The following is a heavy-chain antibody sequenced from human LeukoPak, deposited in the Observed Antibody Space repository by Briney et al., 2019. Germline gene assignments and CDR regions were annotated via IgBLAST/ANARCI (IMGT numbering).Heavy chain of an antibody. CDR1: GFTFSSYA. D-gene: IGHD3-9*01. Sequence: PGGSLRLSCAASGFTFSSYAMSWVRQAPGKGLEWVSAISGSGGSTYYADSVKGRFTISRDNAKNSLYLQMNSLRAEDTAVYYCARGLNYDILTGYYNGDDAFDIWGQGTMVTVSS. CDR2: ISGSGGST. CDR3: ARGLNYDILTGYYNGDDAFDI. V-gene: IGHV3-23*01. J-gene: IGHJ3*02.